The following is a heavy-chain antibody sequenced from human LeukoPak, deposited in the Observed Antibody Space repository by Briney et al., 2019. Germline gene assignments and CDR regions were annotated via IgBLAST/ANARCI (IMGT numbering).Heavy chain of an antibody. V-gene: IGHV4-61*01. D-gene: IGHD3-3*01. CDR3: ARVMDDFRSGYYIAGWGVTNYYGMDV. J-gene: IGHJ6*02. CDR2: IYYSGNT. CDR1: GGSVSSGSYY. Sequence: SETLSLTCTVSGGSVSSGSYYWSWIRQPPGKGLEWIGYIYYSGNTNYNPSLKSRVTISVDTSKNQFSLKLSSVTAADTAVYYCARVMDDFRSGYYIAGWGVTNYYGMDVWGQGTTVTVSS.